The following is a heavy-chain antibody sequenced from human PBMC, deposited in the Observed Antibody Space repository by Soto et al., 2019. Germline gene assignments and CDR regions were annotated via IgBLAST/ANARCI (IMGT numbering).Heavy chain of an antibody. CDR3: ARGFVLSSYGSRANFYYYYGMDV. J-gene: IGHJ6*02. Sequence: SSETLSLTCAVYGGSFSGYYWSWIRQPPGKGLEWIGEINHSGSTNYNPSLKSRVTISVDTSKNQFSLKLSSVTAADTAVYYCARGFVLSSYGSRANFYYYYGMDVWGQGTTVTVSS. D-gene: IGHD5-18*01. CDR1: GGSFSGYY. V-gene: IGHV4-34*01. CDR2: INHSGST.